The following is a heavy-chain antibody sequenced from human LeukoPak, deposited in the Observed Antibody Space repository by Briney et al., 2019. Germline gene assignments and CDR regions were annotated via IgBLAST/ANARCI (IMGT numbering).Heavy chain of an antibody. CDR2: IKQDGSEK. V-gene: IGHV3-7*03. CDR1: GFTFSSYA. J-gene: IGHJ6*02. CDR3: ARGNYDFWSGYYGYYYGMDV. Sequence: GGSLRLSCAASGFTFSSYAMSWVRQAPGKGLEWVANIKQDGSEKYYVDSVKGRFTISRDNAKNSLYLQMNSLRAEDTAVYYCARGNYDFWSGYYGYYYGMDVWGQGTTVTVSS. D-gene: IGHD3-3*01.